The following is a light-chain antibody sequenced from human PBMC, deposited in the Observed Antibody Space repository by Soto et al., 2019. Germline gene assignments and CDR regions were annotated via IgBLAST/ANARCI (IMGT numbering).Light chain of an antibody. V-gene: IGKV3-11*01. CDR3: QQRSNWPPIT. J-gene: IGKJ5*01. CDR1: QSVSSY. Sequence: EIMMTQSPVTLSVSPGERATLSCRASQSVSSYLAWYQQKPGQAPRLLIYDASNRATGIPARFSGSGSGTDFTLTISSLEPEDFAVYYCQQRSNWPPITFGQGTRLEIK. CDR2: DAS.